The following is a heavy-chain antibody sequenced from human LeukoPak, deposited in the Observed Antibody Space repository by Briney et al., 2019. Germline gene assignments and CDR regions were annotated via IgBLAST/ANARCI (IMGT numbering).Heavy chain of an antibody. CDR2: INTDGSDR. D-gene: IGHD3-9*01. CDR3: ARGMDDIDY. J-gene: IGHJ4*02. CDR1: GFTFSDYW. Sequence: AGGSLRLSCAASGFTFSDYWMNWVRQAPGKGLAWVSRINTDGSDRSYADSVKGRFTISRDNAKNTLFLEMDSLRGEDTATYYCARGMDDIDYWGQGILITVSS. V-gene: IGHV3-74*01.